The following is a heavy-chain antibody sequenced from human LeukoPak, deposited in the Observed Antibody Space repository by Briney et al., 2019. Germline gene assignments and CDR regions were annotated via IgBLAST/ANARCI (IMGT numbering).Heavy chain of an antibody. V-gene: IGHV3-33*01. Sequence: PGRSLRLSCTTSGFTFRDYTVSWVRQAPGKGPEWVAIIWYDGSNRYYAGSVKGRFTISRDNSKNTLYLQMNSLSPEDSAVYHCVRSGIALPPSTTSYGMDVWGQGTTVTVSS. CDR2: IWYDGSNR. J-gene: IGHJ6*02. CDR1: GFTFRDYT. D-gene: IGHD1-1*01. CDR3: VRSGIALPPSTTSYGMDV.